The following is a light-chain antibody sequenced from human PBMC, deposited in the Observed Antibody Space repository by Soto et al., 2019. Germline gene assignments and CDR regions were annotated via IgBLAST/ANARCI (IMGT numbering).Light chain of an antibody. J-gene: IGKJ2*01. CDR2: NAS. V-gene: IGKV1-5*01. CDR3: NHQGT. Sequence: DIQMTQSPSTLSASVGDRVTITCRASQSISSWLAWYQQKPGKAPKLLIYNASSLESGVPSRFSGSGSGTEFSRPNSSVQADDFATHYCNHQGTFGQGTKVEIK. CDR1: QSISSW.